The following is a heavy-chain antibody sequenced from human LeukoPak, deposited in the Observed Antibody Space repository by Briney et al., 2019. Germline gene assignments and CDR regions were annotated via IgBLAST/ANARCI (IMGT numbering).Heavy chain of an antibody. V-gene: IGHV1-24*01. CDR2: FDPEDGET. Sequence: GASVKVSCKVSGYTLTELSMHWVRQAPGKGLEWMGGFDPEDGETIYAQKFQGRVTMTEDTSTDTAYMELSSLRSEDTAVYYCATWIGRGSGSYYEGEYFDYWGQGTLVTVSS. J-gene: IGHJ4*02. CDR3: ATWIGRGSGSYYEGEYFDY. CDR1: GYTLTELS. D-gene: IGHD1-26*01.